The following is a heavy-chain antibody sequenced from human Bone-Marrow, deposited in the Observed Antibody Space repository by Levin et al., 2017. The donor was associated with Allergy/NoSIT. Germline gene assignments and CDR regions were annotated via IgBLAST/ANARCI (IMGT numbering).Heavy chain of an antibody. V-gene: IGHV3-30*18. CDR1: GFTFSSYG. CDR3: AKDVTYSSGWYDY. CDR2: ISYDGSNK. D-gene: IGHD6-13*01. Sequence: GGSLRLSCAASGFTFSSYGMHWVRQAPGKGLEWVAVISYDGSNKYYADSVKGRFTISRDNSKNTLYLQMNSLRAEDTAVYYCAKDVTYSSGWYDYWGRGTLVTVSA. J-gene: IGHJ4*02.